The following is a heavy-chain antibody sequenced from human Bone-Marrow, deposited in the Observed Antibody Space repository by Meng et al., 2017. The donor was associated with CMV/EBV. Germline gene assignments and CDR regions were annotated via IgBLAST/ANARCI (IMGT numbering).Heavy chain of an antibody. V-gene: IGHV3-64*02. CDR1: GFTFSYYA. CDR2: INSNGVGT. CDR3: ARETRDGDRTTCYKGGFDP. J-gene: IGHJ5*02. Sequence: GESLKISCVGSGFTFSYYAMHWVRQAPGKGLEYVSGINSNGVGTFYADSVQGRFIVSRDNSKNTLFLQMGSLRDEDTAVYYCARETRDGDRTTCYKGGFDPWGQRTPVTVSS. D-gene: IGHD2-2*02.